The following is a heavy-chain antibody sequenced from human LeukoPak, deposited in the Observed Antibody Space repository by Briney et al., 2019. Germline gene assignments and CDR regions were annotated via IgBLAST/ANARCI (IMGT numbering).Heavy chain of an antibody. CDR1: GGSISDYY. D-gene: IGHD1-26*01. Sequence: SSETLSPTCTVAGGSISDYYWGWIRQPPGKGLELIGCIFGSGKSNYNPYLQSRLTISVATSKTQFSLTITSATAADTAVYYCAREKDTGSNHAKIRYDIWGQGTMVTVSS. J-gene: IGHJ3*02. CDR2: IFGSGKS. V-gene: IGHV4-59*01. CDR3: AREKDTGSNHAKIRYDI.